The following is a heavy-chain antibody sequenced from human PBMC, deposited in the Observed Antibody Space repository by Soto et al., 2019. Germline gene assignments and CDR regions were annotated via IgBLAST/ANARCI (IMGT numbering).Heavy chain of an antibody. D-gene: IGHD6-13*01. V-gene: IGHV4-59*08. J-gene: IGHJ4*02. CDR3: ARHQGDSSSWYFFDY. CDR2: IYYSGST. CDR1: GGSINSYF. Sequence: SETLSLTCTVSGGSINSYFWSWIRQPPGKGLEWIGYIYYSGSTNYNPSLNSRVTISVDTSKNQFSLKLSSVTAADTAVYYCARHQGDSSSWYFFDYWGQRTLVTDSS.